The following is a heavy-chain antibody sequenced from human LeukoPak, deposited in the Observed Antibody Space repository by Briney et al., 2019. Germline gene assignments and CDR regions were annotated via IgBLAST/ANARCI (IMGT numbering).Heavy chain of an antibody. CDR3: ARMKDPPGIAAAWIDY. CDR2: IYHSGST. Sequence: SETLSLTCTVSGGSISRGGDYWSWIRQLPGKGLEWIGYIYHSGSTYYNPSLKSRVTISVDTSKNQFSLKLSSVTAADTAVYYCARMKDPPGIAAAWIDYWGQGTLVTVSS. J-gene: IGHJ4*02. V-gene: IGHV4-30-4*08. D-gene: IGHD6-13*01. CDR1: GGSISRGGDY.